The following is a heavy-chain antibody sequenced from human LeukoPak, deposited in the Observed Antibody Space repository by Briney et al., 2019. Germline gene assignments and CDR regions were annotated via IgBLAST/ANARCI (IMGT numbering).Heavy chain of an antibody. D-gene: IGHD6-6*01. CDR1: GFPFSSYG. CDR2: ISYDGSNK. CDR3: AKGGIAARPGYGMDV. V-gene: IGHV3-30*18. J-gene: IGHJ6*02. Sequence: PWGSLRLSCAASGFPFSSYGMHWVRQAPGKGLEWVAVISYDGSNKYYADSVKGRFTISRDNSKNTLYLQMNSLRAEDTAVYYCAKGGIAARPGYGMDVWGQGTTVTVSS.